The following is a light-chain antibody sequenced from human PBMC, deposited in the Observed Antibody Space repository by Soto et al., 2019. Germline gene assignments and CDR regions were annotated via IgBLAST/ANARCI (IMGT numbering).Light chain of an antibody. CDR3: NSFASSNSLI. Sequence: QSALTQPASVSGSLGQSITISCTGTSSDIGAYNYVSWYQQHPGKAPKLIIYEVSYRPSGVSNRFSASKSANTASLTISGLQAEDEADYYCNSFASSNSLIIGGGTKLTVL. CDR1: SSDIGAYNY. J-gene: IGLJ2*01. CDR2: EVS. V-gene: IGLV2-14*01.